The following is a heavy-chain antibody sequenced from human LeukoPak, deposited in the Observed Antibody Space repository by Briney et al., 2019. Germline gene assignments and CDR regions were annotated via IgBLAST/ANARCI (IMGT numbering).Heavy chain of an antibody. CDR2: IRSKAYGGTT. V-gene: IGHV3-49*04. J-gene: IGHJ4*02. CDR3: ATTILRGAVRRDFDC. D-gene: IGHD3-10*01. CDR1: GFTFGDYG. Sequence: PGRSLRLSCTGSGFTFGDYGMSWVRQAPGKGLEWVGFIRSKAYGGTTEYAASVEARFTISRDDSISIAYLQMHSLKTEDTAVYYCATTILRGAVRRDFDCWGQGTLVTVSS.